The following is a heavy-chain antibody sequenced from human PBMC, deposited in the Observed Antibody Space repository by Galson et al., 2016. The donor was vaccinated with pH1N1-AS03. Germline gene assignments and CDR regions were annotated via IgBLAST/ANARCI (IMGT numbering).Heavy chain of an antibody. CDR3: ARDPDYYDSSGYHHDTFDM. CDR2: ISHSGST. CDR1: GGSFSDYF. V-gene: IGHV4-34*01. D-gene: IGHD3-22*01. J-gene: IGHJ3*02. Sequence: ETLSLTCAVYGGSFSDYFWNWVRQPPGKGLEWIGEISHSGSTIYNPSLKSRVTVSLDTSKNQFSLKLSSVTAADTAMYYCARDPDYYDSSGYHHDTFDMWGQGTMVTVSS.